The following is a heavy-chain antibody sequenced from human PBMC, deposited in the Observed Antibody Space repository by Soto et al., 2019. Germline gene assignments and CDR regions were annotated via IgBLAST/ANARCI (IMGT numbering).Heavy chain of an antibody. Sequence: EVQLLETGGGLIQPGGSLRLSCAASGFTVRGNYMSWVRQAPGKGLEWVSVIYNGGGTYYADSVKGRFTISRDNSKNTLYLQMNSLRAEDTTVYYCASTRGSSYDYWGQGTLVTVSS. CDR1: GFTVRGNY. CDR3: ASTRGSSYDY. CDR2: IYNGGGT. V-gene: IGHV3-53*02. D-gene: IGHD6-6*01. J-gene: IGHJ4*02.